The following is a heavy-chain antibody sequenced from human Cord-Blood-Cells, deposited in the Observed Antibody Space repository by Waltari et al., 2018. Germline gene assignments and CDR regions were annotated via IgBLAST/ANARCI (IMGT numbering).Heavy chain of an antibody. J-gene: IGHJ4*02. CDR1: GFTFSSYG. V-gene: IGHV3-30*18. CDR2: ISYDGSNK. Sequence: QVQLVESGGGVVQPGRSLRLSCAASGFTFSSYGMHWVRQAPGKGLEWVAVISYDGSNKYDADSVKGRFTISRDNSKNTLYLQMNSLRAEDTAVYYCAKDTRQMTTVTTFDYWGQGTLVTVSS. D-gene: IGHD4-4*01. CDR3: AKDTRQMTTVTTFDY.